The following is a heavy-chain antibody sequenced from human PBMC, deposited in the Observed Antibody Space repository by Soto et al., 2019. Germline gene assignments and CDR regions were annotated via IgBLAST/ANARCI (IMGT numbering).Heavy chain of an antibody. Sequence: PAGSLRLSCAASGFTFSSYAMSWVRQAPGKGLEWVSAISGSGGSTYYADSVKGRFTISRDNSKNTLYLQMNSLRAEDTAVYYCAKDRLRYFGGAHYWGQGTLVTVSS. D-gene: IGHD3-9*01. CDR1: GFTFSSYA. J-gene: IGHJ4*02. CDR3: AKDRLRYFGGAHY. V-gene: IGHV3-23*01. CDR2: ISGSGGST.